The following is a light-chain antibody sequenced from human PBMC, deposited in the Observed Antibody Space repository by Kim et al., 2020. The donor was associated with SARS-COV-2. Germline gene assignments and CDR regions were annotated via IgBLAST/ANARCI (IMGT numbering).Light chain of an antibody. Sequence: QSALTQPPSVSGSPGQSVTISCTGTSSDVGSYNRVSWYQQPPGTAPKLKIYEVSNRPSGVPDRFSGSKSGNTASLTISGLQAEDEADYYCSSYTSSSTFVVFGGGTQLTVL. CDR2: EVS. J-gene: IGLJ2*01. CDR3: SSYTSSSTFVV. CDR1: SSDVGSYNR. V-gene: IGLV2-18*02.